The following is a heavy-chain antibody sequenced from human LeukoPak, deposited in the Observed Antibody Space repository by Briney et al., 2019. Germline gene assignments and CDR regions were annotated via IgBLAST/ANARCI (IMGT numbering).Heavy chain of an antibody. CDR1: GGSISSVSYY. J-gene: IGHJ6*03. Sequence: PSETLSLTCTVSGGSISSVSYYWSWIRQPPGKGLEWIGYIYDTGSTNYNPSLKGRVTISVDTSMNQFSLNLNSVTAADTAEYYCARAPGSAYYPYYYMDVWGKGTTVTVSS. CDR2: IYDTGST. D-gene: IGHD6-19*01. CDR3: ARAPGSAYYPYYYMDV. V-gene: IGHV4-61*01.